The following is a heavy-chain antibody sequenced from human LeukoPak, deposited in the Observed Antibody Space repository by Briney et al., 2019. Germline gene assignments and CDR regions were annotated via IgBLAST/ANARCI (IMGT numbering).Heavy chain of an antibody. CDR1: GGSINSNTYY. D-gene: IGHD6-6*01. J-gene: IGHJ3*01. CDR2: IYFSGNT. CDR3: ARAYSSSSGFISAFDV. Sequence: SETLSLTCTVSGGSINSNTYYWGLIRQPPGKGLEWIGSIYFSGNTFYNPSLKTRVSLSVDTSKNQFSLKLKSVTATDAALYYCARAYSSSSGFISAFDVWGQGTMVTVSS. V-gene: IGHV4-39*01.